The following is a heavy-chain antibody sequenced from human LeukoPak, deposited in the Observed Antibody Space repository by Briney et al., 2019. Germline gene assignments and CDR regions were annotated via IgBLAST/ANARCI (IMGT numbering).Heavy chain of an antibody. Sequence: PGGALRLSCAASGFTFSNHWMDWVRQAPGKGLEWVANIKPDGSEMHYVDSVKGQFTISRDNAKNSLNLQMNSLRAEDTAVYYCTRDRRVRGTNYYYYYYMDVWGKGTTVTVSS. D-gene: IGHD3-10*01. J-gene: IGHJ6*03. CDR1: GFTFSNHW. V-gene: IGHV3-7*01. CDR2: IKPDGSEM. CDR3: TRDRRVRGTNYYYYYYMDV.